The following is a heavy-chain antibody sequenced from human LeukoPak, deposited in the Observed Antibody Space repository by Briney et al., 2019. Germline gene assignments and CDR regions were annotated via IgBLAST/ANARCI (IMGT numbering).Heavy chain of an antibody. Sequence: ASVKVSCKASGYTFTSYGISWVRQAPGQGLEWMGWINAGNGNTKYSQKFQGRVTITRDTSASTAYMELSSLRSEDTAVYYCARDLEDCSGGSCYFWFDPWGQGTLVTVSS. D-gene: IGHD2-15*01. CDR2: INAGNGNT. CDR3: ARDLEDCSGGSCYFWFDP. CDR1: GYTFTSYG. V-gene: IGHV1-3*01. J-gene: IGHJ5*02.